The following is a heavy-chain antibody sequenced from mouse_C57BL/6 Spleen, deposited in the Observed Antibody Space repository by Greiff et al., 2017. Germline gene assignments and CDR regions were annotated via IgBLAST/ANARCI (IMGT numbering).Heavy chain of an antibody. V-gene: IGHV5-4*03. Sequence: EVMLVESGGGLVKPGGSLTLSCAASGFTFSSYAMSWVRQTPEKRLEWVATISDGGSYTYYPDNVKGRFIISRENAKKSLDLQMSHMKSEDTAMYYCARARGYFDYWGQGTTLTVSA. J-gene: IGHJ2*01. CDR1: GFTFSSYA. CDR3: ARARGYFDY. CDR2: ISDGGSYT.